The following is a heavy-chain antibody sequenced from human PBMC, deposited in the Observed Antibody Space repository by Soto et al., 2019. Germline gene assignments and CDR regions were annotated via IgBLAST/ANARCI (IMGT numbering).Heavy chain of an antibody. D-gene: IGHD3-22*01. CDR2: IYYSGST. CDR1: CGSISSYY. Sequence: SETLSLTCTVSCGSISSYYWSWIRQPPGKGLEWIGYIYYSGSTNYNPSLKSRVTISVDTSRNQFSLTLTSVTAADTAVYYCARDRYFYDSRGYYRTLDSWGQGTLVTVSS. CDR3: ARDRYFYDSRGYYRTLDS. V-gene: IGHV4-59*01. J-gene: IGHJ4*02.